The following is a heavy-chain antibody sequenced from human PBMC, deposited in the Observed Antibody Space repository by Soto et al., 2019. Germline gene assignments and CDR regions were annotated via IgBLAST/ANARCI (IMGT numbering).Heavy chain of an antibody. CDR1: GFTLTSYS. Sequence: EVQLVESGGGLVKPGESLRLSCAASGFTLTSYSMKWVRQAPGKGLEWISSISSSYIYYADSVKGRFTISRDNAKNSLYLQMDSLRAEETAVYYCARDPEDNSGPWGQGTLVTVSS. J-gene: IGHJ5*02. CDR3: ARDPEDNSGP. V-gene: IGHV3-21*01. D-gene: IGHD3-22*01. CDR2: ISSSYI.